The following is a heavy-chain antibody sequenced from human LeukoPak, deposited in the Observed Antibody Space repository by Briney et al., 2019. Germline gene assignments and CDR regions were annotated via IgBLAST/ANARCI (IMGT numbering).Heavy chain of an antibody. CDR3: ALTGMTTVTSFDY. J-gene: IGHJ4*02. CDR2: IYYSGST. CDR1: GGSISSGGYY. D-gene: IGHD4-17*01. Sequence: SETLSLTCTVSGGSISSGGYYWSWIRQHPGKGLEWVGYIYYSGSTYYNPSLKSRVTISVDTSKNQFSLKLSSVTAADTAVYYCALTGMTTVTSFDYWGQGTLVTVSS. V-gene: IGHV4-31*03.